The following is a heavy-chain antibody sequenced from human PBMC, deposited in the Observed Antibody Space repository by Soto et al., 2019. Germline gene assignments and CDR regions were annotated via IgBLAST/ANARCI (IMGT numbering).Heavy chain of an antibody. D-gene: IGHD3-10*01. CDR3: AKSSSGLRDYFDS. Sequence: GGSLRLSCAASGFTLSSFAMHWFRQAPGKGLEWVATTSYDGLNTFYGESVRGRFSISRDTSKNTLFLQTDSLKTEDTAVYFCAKSSSGLRDYFDSWGRGTLVTVSS. J-gene: IGHJ4*02. V-gene: IGHV3-30-3*01. CDR2: TSYDGLNT. CDR1: GFTLSSFA.